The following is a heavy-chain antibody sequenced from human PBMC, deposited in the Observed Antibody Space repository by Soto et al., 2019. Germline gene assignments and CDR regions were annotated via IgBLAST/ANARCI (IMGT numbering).Heavy chain of an antibody. D-gene: IGHD6-19*01. V-gene: IGHV6-1*01. Sequence: PSQTLSLTCAISVDIVSSNSAAWNCIGQSPSRGLEWLGRTYYRSKWYNDYAVSVKSRITINPDTSKNQFSLQLNSVTPEDTAVYYCAREDRAVAGTGWFDPWGQGTLVTVSS. CDR3: AREDRAVAGTGWFDP. CDR2: TYYRSKWYN. CDR1: VDIVSSNSAA. J-gene: IGHJ5*02.